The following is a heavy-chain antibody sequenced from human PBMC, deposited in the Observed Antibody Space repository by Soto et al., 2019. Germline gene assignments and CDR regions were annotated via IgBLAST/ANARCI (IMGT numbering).Heavy chain of an antibody. Sequence: QVQLVESGGGVVQPGRSLRLSCAASGFTFSNYDMHWVRQAPGKGLEWVAVISSDGSNKYYADSVKGRFTISRDNSKNALYLQMKNLRAEDTAVYYCAKARITGLFDYWGQGTLVTVSS. CDR2: ISSDGSNK. V-gene: IGHV3-30*18. CDR1: GFTFSNYD. J-gene: IGHJ4*02. CDR3: AKARITGLFDY. D-gene: IGHD1-20*01.